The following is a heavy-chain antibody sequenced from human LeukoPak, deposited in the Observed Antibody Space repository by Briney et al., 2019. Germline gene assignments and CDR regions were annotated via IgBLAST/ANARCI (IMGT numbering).Heavy chain of an antibody. J-gene: IGHJ5*02. D-gene: IGHD3-10*01. V-gene: IGHV4-59*01. Sequence: SETLSLTCTVSGGSIGSYYWNWIRQPPGKGLEWIGYIYYSGSTNCNPSLKSRVTISVDTSKNQFSLKLSSVTAAATAVYYCARGSITKGWFDPCGQGTLVTVSS. CDR2: IYYSGST. CDR1: GGSIGSYY. CDR3: ARGSITKGWFDP.